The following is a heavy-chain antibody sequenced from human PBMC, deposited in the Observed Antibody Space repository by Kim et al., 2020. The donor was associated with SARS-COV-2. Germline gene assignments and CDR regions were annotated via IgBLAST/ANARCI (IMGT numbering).Heavy chain of an antibody. CDR3: TSGIQHAFGY. J-gene: IGHJ4*02. D-gene: IGHD5-18*01. CDR2: ITGGRDTI. CDR1: GFTFNIYS. Sequence: GGSLRLSCAASGFTFNIYSMNWVRQAPGKGLEWVSYITGGRDTIHYADSVKGRLTISRDNAKNSLFLQMNSLRDEDTAVYYCTSGIQHAFGYWGQGILVTVSS. V-gene: IGHV3-48*02.